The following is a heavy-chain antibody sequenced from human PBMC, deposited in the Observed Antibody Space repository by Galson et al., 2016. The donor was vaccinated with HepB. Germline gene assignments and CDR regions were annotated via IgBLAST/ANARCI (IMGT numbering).Heavy chain of an antibody. CDR2: ISAYSGNT. CDR1: GYTFISYG. D-gene: IGHD3-22*01. Sequence: SVKVSCKAPGYTFISYGITWVRQAPGQGLEWMGWISAYSGNTKYAEKVQGRVIMTTDTSTSTAYMELRSLRSDDTAVYFCARDEYHYDSSGYYPFVDYHYYGMDVWGQGTTVTVAS. V-gene: IGHV1-18*01. J-gene: IGHJ6*02. CDR3: ARDEYHYDSSGYYPFVDYHYYGMDV.